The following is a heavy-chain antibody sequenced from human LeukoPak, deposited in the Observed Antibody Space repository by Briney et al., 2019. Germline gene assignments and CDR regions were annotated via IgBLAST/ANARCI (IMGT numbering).Heavy chain of an antibody. CDR1: GGTFSSYA. D-gene: IGHD3-9*01. CDR2: IIPILGIA. Sequence: SVKDSCKASGGTFSSYAISWVRQAPGQGLEWMGRIIPILGIANYAQKFQGRVTITADKSTSTAYMELSSLRSEDTAVYYCARDRPIYDILTGYLFDYWGQGTLVTVSS. CDR3: ARDRPIYDILTGYLFDY. V-gene: IGHV1-69*04. J-gene: IGHJ4*02.